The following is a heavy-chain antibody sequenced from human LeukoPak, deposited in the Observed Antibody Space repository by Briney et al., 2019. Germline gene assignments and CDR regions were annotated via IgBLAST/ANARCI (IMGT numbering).Heavy chain of an antibody. CDR2: ITTSSDSTI. CDR1: GFTFSDYY. J-gene: IGHJ3*02. V-gene: IGHV3-11*01. CDR3: AREGSHRFRGPFDI. Sequence: EGSLRLSCAASGFTFSDYYMSWIRQAPGKGLEWISYITTSSDSTIYYADSVKGRFTVSRDNAENSLYLQMNSLRAEDTAVYYCAREGSHRFRGPFDIWGQGTMVTVSS. D-gene: IGHD3-16*02.